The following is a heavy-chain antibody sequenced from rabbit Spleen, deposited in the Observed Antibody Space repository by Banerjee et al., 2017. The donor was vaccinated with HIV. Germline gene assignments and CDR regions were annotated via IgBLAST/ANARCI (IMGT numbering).Heavy chain of an antibody. CDR3: ARWTSSDGYFDL. D-gene: IGHD1-1*01. J-gene: IGHJ4*01. Sequence: QEQLEESGGGLVKPEGSLTLTCKASGFDFSKCGMNWVRQAPGKGLEWIGCIYAGNSGFVGATYYASWAAGRFTISKTSSTAVALQMTSLTAADTATYFCARWTSSDGYFDLWGPGTLVTVS. V-gene: IGHV1S45*01. CDR1: GFDFSKCG. CDR2: IYAGNSGFVGAT.